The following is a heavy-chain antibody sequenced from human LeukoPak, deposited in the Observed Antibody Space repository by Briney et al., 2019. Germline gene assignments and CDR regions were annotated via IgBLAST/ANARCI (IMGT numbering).Heavy chain of an antibody. CDR2: IIPIFGTA. D-gene: IGHD6-13*01. CDR3: ACPRRQQLVQFDY. CDR1: GGTFSSYA. J-gene: IGHJ4*02. V-gene: IGHV1-69*13. Sequence: SVKVSCKASGGTFSSYAISWVRQAPGQGLEWMGGIIPIFGTANYAQKFQGRVTITADESTSTAYMELSSLRSEDTAAYYCACPRRQQLVQFDYWGQGTLVTVSS.